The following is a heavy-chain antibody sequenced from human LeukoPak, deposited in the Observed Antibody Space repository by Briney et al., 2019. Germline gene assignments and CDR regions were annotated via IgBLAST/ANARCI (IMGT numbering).Heavy chain of an antibody. CDR1: GFTFGGYA. D-gene: IGHD5-18*01. CDR2: IRSKAYGGTT. Sequence: KSGGSLRLSCTASGFTFGGYAMTWVRQAPGKGLEWVGFIRSKAYGGTTEYAASVKGRFTISRDDSKSIAYLQMNSLKTEDTAVYYCTSYSYGAFDYWGQGTLVTVSS. CDR3: TSYSYGAFDY. V-gene: IGHV3-49*04. J-gene: IGHJ4*02.